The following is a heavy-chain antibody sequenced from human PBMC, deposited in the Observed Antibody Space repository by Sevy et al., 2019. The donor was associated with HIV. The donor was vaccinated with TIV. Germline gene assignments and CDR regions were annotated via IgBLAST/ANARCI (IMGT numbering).Heavy chain of an antibody. D-gene: IGHD3-3*01. Sequence: GGSLRLSCAASGFTFSSYAMSWVRQAPGKGLEWVSAISGSGGSTYYAYSGKGRFTISRDNSKNTLYLQMNSLRAEDTAVYYCAKEGTYYDFWSGSEETYYYYGMDVWGQGTTVTVSS. CDR2: ISGSGGST. CDR1: GFTFSSYA. CDR3: AKEGTYYDFWSGSEETYYYYGMDV. J-gene: IGHJ6*02. V-gene: IGHV3-23*01.